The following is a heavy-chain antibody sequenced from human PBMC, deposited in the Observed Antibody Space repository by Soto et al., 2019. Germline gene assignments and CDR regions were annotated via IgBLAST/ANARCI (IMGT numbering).Heavy chain of an antibody. D-gene: IGHD6-19*01. Sequence: GGSLRLSCAASGFTFSNAWMSWVRQAPGKGLEWVGRIKSKTDGGTTDYAAPVKGRFTISRDDSKNTLYLQMNSLKTEDTAVYYCTTPYAVAAPAAKDVWGQGTTVTVS. J-gene: IGHJ6*02. CDR1: GFTFSNAW. CDR2: IKSKTDGGTT. V-gene: IGHV3-15*01. CDR3: TTPYAVAAPAAKDV.